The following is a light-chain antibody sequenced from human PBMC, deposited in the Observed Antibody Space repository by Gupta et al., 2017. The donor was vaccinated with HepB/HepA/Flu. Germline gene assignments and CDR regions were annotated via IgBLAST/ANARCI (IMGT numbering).Light chain of an antibody. CDR3: QQYNNWPAWT. CDR1: QSVSSN. V-gene: IGKV3-15*01. J-gene: IGKJ1*01. Sequence: EIVMTQSPATLSVSPGERATLSCRASQSVSSNLAWYQQKPSQAPRLLIYGASTRATGIPARFSGSGSGTEFTFTISSLQSEDFAVYYCQQYNNWPAWTFGQGTKVEIK. CDR2: GAS.